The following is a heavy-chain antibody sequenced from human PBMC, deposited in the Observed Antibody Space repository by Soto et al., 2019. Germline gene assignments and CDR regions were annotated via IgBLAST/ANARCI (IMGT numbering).Heavy chain of an antibody. J-gene: IGHJ3*02. CDR2: ISWNSGSI. D-gene: IGHD5-12*01. Sequence: EVQLVESGGGLVQPGRSLRLSCAASGFTFDDYVMHWVRQAPGKGLEWVSGISWNSGSIGYVDSVKGRFTISRDNAKNSLYLQMNSLRAEDTALYYCAKLYSGYDFRSTVDAFDIWGQGTMVTVSS. CDR1: GFTFDDYV. V-gene: IGHV3-9*01. CDR3: AKLYSGYDFRSTVDAFDI.